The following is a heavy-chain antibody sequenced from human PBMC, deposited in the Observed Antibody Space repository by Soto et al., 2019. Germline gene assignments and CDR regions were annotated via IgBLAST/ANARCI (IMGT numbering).Heavy chain of an antibody. J-gene: IGHJ4*02. CDR2: ISSSGNSM. CDR1: GFTFSDHY. V-gene: IGHV3-11*01. CDR3: ARRAAAGRHFDH. Sequence: QVQLVESGGGLVIPGGSLRLSCAASGFTFSDHYMSWIRQAPGKGLEWVSYISSSGNSMYYADSVKGRFTVSRDNAKNSLYLQMNSLRAEDTAVYYCARRAAAGRHFDHWGQGTLVTVSS. D-gene: IGHD6-13*01.